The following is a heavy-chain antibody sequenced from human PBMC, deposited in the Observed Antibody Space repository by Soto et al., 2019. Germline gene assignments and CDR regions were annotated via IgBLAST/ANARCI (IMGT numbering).Heavy chain of an antibody. CDR2: ISAYNGNT. V-gene: IGHV1-18*04. CDR3: ALGILQLWASDAFDI. CDR1: GYTFTSYG. J-gene: IGHJ3*02. D-gene: IGHD5-18*01. Sequence: ASVKVSCKASGYTFTSYGISWVRQAPGQGLEWMGWISAYNGNTNYAQKLQGRVTITTDTSTSTAYMELRSLRSDDTAVYYCALGILQLWASDAFDIWGQGTMVTVSS.